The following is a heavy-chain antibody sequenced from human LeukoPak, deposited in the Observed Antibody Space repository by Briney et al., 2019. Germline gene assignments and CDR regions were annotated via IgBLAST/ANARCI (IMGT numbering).Heavy chain of an antibody. CDR3: AKSSAYSGYEVDY. CDR2: INPNSGGT. J-gene: IGHJ4*02. D-gene: IGHD5-12*01. CDR1: GYIFTGYY. V-gene: IGHV1-2*02. Sequence: ALVKVSCKASGYIFTGYYMHLVRQAPGQGLEWMGWINPNSGGTNYAQKFQGRVTMTRDTSISTAYMELSRLRSDDTAMYYCAKSSAYSGYEVDYWGQGSLVTVSS.